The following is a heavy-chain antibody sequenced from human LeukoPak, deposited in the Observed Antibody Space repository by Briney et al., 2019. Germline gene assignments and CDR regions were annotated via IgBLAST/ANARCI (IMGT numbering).Heavy chain of an antibody. CDR1: GYTFTSHH. J-gene: IGHJ4*02. V-gene: IGHV1-8*01. CDR2: MNPDTGNT. D-gene: IGHD7-27*01. CDR3: ARGRPTNLGGIY. Sequence: ASVKVSCKASGYTFTSHHINWVRQAAGQGFEWMGWMNPDTGNTVYAQKFQGRVTMTWDTSISTAYMELDSLRSEDRAVYYCARGRPTNLGGIYWGQGTLVTVSS.